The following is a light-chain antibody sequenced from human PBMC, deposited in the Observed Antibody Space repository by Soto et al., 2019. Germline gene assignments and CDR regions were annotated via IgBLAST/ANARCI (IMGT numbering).Light chain of an antibody. CDR3: QQYNSYSGI. CDR2: KAS. Sequence: DIQMTQSPSTLSASVGDRVTITCRASQSISSWLAWYQQKPGKAPKLLIYKASSLESGVPSRFSGSGSGTEFTLTFSSLQPVDFATYYCQQYNSYSGIFGQGTSWRSN. J-gene: IGKJ2*02. CDR1: QSISSW. V-gene: IGKV1-5*03.